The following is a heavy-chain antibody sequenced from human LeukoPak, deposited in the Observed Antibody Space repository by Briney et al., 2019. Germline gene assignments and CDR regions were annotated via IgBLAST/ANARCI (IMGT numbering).Heavy chain of an antibody. J-gene: IGHJ4*02. Sequence: GGSLRLSCAASGFTFSSYSMNWVRQAPGKGLEWVSSISSSSSYIYYADSVKGRFTISRDNAKDSLYQQMNSLRAEDTAVYYCAREVGDGYPWEDYYFDYWGQGTLVTVSS. CDR3: AREVGDGYPWEDYYFDY. V-gene: IGHV3-21*01. CDR1: GFTFSSYS. D-gene: IGHD5-24*01. CDR2: ISSSSSYI.